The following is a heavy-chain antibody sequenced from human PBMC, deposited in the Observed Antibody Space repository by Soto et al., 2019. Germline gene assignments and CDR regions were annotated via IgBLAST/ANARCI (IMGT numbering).Heavy chain of an antibody. D-gene: IGHD3-16*02. Sequence: GGSLRLSCAASGFTFSSYWMSWVRQAPGKGLEWVANIKQDGSEKYYVDSVKGRFTISRDNAKNSLYLQMNSLRAEDTAVYYCAREARIMIKFGGVIANFDYWGQGTLVTVSS. CDR3: AREARIMIKFGGVIANFDY. CDR2: IKQDGSEK. J-gene: IGHJ4*02. CDR1: GFTFSSYW. V-gene: IGHV3-7*03.